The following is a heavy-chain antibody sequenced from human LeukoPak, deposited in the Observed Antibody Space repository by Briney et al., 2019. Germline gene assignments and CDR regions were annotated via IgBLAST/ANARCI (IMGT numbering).Heavy chain of an antibody. CDR1: GISFRGYS. J-gene: IGHJ4*02. Sequence: GGSLRLSCAGSGISFRGYSMNWVRQAPGKGLEWVSSITPRSTLIQYGDSVRGRFSISRDDAKSSLSLQMNSLRAEDTAVYYCTYNTPGTTLDSWGQGTLVTVSS. D-gene: IGHD1-1*01. V-gene: IGHV3-21*01. CDR2: ITPRSTLI. CDR3: TYNTPGTTLDS.